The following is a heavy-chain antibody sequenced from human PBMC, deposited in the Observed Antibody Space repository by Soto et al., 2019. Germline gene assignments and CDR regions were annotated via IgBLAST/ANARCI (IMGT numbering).Heavy chain of an antibody. Sequence: QVQLVQSGAEVKKPGSSVKVSCKASGGTFSSYAISWVRQAPGQGLEWMGGIIPIFGTANYAQKFQGRVTITADESTSTAYMELSSLRSEDTAVYYCGAGEYCSGGSCGPSDYYYYGMDVWGQGTTVTVSS. CDR2: IIPIFGTA. CDR1: GGTFSSYA. CDR3: GAGEYCSGGSCGPSDYYYYGMDV. V-gene: IGHV1-69*01. D-gene: IGHD2-15*01. J-gene: IGHJ6*02.